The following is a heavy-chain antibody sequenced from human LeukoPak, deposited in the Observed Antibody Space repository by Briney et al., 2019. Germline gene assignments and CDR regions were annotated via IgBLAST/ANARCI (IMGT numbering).Heavy chain of an antibody. V-gene: IGHV5-51*01. CDR3: ARPLEGSSGWYSD. Sequence: KVSCKASGYTFTSYGISWARQAPGQGLEWMGIIYPGDSDTRYSPSFQGQVTISADKSISTAYLQWSSLKASDTAMYYCARPLEGSSGWYSDWGQGTLVTVSS. CDR1: GYTFTSYG. CDR2: IYPGDSDT. D-gene: IGHD6-19*01. J-gene: IGHJ4*02.